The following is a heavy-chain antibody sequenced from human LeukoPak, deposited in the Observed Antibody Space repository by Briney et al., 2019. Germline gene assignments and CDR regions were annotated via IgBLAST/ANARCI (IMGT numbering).Heavy chain of an antibody. J-gene: IGHJ4*02. CDR1: GDSISSYH. CDR3: ARTDGDYRFDY. D-gene: IGHD4-17*01. Sequence: SETLSLTCSVSGDSISSYHWSRIRQPPGKGLEWIGYIYYTGITSYNPSLKSRVTISVDTSKNQFSLKLTSVTAADTAVYYCARTDGDYRFDYWGQGTLVTVSS. CDR2: IYYTGIT. V-gene: IGHV4-59*01.